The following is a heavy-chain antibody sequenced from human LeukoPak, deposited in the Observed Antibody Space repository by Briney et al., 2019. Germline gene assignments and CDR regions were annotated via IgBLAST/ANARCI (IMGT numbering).Heavy chain of an antibody. J-gene: IGHJ4*02. CDR3: ARPARYCSGGSCWDS. CDR2: IYYSGNT. D-gene: IGHD2-15*01. CDR1: GCSITGYH. Sequence: SETLSLTCTVSGCSITGYHWSWIRQPPGKGLEWIGNIYYSGNTNYNPSLKSRVTISVDTSKNQFSLKLTSVTAADTAIYYCARPARYCSGGSCWDSWGQGTLVTVSS. V-gene: IGHV4-59*01.